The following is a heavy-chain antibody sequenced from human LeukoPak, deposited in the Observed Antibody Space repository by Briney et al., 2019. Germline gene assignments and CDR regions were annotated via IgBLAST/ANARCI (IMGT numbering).Heavy chain of an antibody. J-gene: IGHJ4*02. CDR1: GFTFSSYG. D-gene: IGHD6-19*01. Sequence: ERSLRLSCAASGFTFSSYGMHWVRQAPGKGPVWLARINSDGYSISYADSVKGRFTISRDNAKNTLYLQMNTLRAEDTAMYYCARAIAVAGTDSWGQGTLVTVSS. CDR2: INSDGYSI. CDR3: ARAIAVAGTDS. V-gene: IGHV3-74*01.